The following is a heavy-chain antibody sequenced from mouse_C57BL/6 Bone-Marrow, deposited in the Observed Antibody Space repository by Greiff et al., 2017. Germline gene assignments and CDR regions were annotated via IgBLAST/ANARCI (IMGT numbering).Heavy chain of an antibody. J-gene: IGHJ1*03. CDR1: GFNIKNTY. CDR2: IDPANGNT. V-gene: IGHV14-3*01. Sequence: EVMLVESVAELVRPGASVKLSCTASGFNIKNTYMHWVKQRPEQGLEWIGRIDPANGNTKYAPKFQGKATITADTSANTAYLQLSRLTSEDTAIYYCARFDVYWYFDVWGTGTTVTVSS. CDR3: ARFDVYWYFDV.